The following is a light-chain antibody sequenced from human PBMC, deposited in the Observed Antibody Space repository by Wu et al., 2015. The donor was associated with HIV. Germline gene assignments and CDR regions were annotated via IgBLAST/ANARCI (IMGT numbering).Light chain of an antibody. V-gene: IGKV3-15*01. CDR1: QTVNNF. CDR3: QQYDKWPPYT. Sequence: EIVMTQSPGTLSVSPGERVTLSCRASQTVNNFLAWYQQKPGQAPRLLVHGASTRATGVPARFSGNGSGTEFTFSINNIQSEDFAIYYCQQYDKWPPYTFGQGTRLDIK. J-gene: IGKJ2*01. CDR2: GAS.